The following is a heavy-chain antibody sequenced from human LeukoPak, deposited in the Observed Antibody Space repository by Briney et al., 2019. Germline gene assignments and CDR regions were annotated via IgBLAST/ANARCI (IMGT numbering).Heavy chain of an antibody. D-gene: IGHD3-3*01. V-gene: IGHV1-2*02. Sequence: ASVKVSCKASGYTFTGYYMHWVRQAPGQGLEWMGWTNPNSGGTNYAQKFQGRVTMTRDTSISTAYMELSRLRSDDTAVYYCARRGFGVVNEYYYYYYMDVWGKGTTVTVSS. CDR1: GYTFTGYY. CDR2: TNPNSGGT. CDR3: ARRGFGVVNEYYYYYYMDV. J-gene: IGHJ6*03.